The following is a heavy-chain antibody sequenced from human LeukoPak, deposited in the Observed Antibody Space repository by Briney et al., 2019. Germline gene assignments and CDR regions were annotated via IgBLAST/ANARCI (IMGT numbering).Heavy chain of an antibody. V-gene: IGHV3-48*04. CDR3: ARARVPTRGATPLGWFDP. Sequence: GGSLRLSCAASGFTFSSYSMNWVRQAPGKGLEWVSYISSSSSTIYYADSVKGRFTISRDNAKNSLYLQMNSLRAEDTAVYYCARARVPTRGATPLGWFDPWGQGTLVTVSS. J-gene: IGHJ5*02. CDR1: GFTFSSYS. D-gene: IGHD1-26*01. CDR2: ISSSSSTI.